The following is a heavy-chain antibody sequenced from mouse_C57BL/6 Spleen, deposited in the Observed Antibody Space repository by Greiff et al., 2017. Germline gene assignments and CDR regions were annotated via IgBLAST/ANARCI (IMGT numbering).Heavy chain of an antibody. CDR3: ARKTDYSNDYAMDY. J-gene: IGHJ4*01. CDR1: GFSLTSYG. D-gene: IGHD2-5*01. Sequence: VKLQESGPGLVQPSQSLSITCTVSGFSLTSYGVHWVRQSPGKGLEWLGVIWSGGSTDYNAAFISRLSISKDNSKSQVFFKMNSLQADDTAIYYCARKTDYSNDYAMDYWGQGTSVTVSS. V-gene: IGHV2-2*01. CDR2: IWSGGST.